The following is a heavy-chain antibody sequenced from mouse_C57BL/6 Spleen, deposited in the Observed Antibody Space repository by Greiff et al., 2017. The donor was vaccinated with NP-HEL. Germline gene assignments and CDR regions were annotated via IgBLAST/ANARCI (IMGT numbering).Heavy chain of an antibody. CDR1: GFSFNTYA. Sequence: EVQLVESGGGLVQPKGSLKLSCAASGFSFNTYAMNWVRQAPGKGLEWVARIRSKSNNYATYYADSVKDRFTISRDDSESMLYLQMNNLKTEDTAMYYCVRHWIRYYYGSSYEYFDVWGSGTTVTVSS. J-gene: IGHJ1*01. V-gene: IGHV10-1*01. D-gene: IGHD1-1*01. CDR3: VRHWIRYYYGSSYEYFDV. CDR2: IRSKSNNYAT.